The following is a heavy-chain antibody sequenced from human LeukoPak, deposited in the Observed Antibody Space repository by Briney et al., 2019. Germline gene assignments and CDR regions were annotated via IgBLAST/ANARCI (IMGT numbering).Heavy chain of an antibody. CDR1: GFTVSSNS. V-gene: IGHV3-53*01. J-gene: IGHJ4*02. CDR3: SRRPGAYTHPYDY. CDR2: IYSAGST. Sequence: GGSLRLSCTVSGFTVSSNSMSWVRQAPGKGLEWVSFIYSAGSTHYSDSVKGRFTISIDNSKNTLYLQMNSLRAEDTAVYYCSRRPGAYTHPYDYGGKGPLVTVSS. D-gene: IGHD3-16*01.